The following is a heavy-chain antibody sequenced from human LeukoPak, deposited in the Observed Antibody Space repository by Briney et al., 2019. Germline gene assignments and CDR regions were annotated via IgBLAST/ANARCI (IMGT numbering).Heavy chain of an antibody. CDR3: ARGTMTTVTYYFDY. J-gene: IGHJ4*02. D-gene: IGHD4-17*01. CDR1: GFTFSNYA. Sequence: GSLRLSCAVSGFTFSNYAMSWVRQPPGKGLEWIGEINHSGSTNYNPSLKSRVTISVDTSKNQFSLKLSSVTAADTAVYYCARGTMTTVTYYFDYWGQGTLVTVSS. CDR2: INHSGST. V-gene: IGHV4-34*01.